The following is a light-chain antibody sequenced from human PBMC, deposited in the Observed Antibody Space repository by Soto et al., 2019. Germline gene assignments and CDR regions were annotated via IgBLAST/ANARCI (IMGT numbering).Light chain of an antibody. Sequence: EIVLTQSPGTLSLSPGERAPLSCRASQSVSSSYLAWYQQKPGQAPRLLIHGASSRATGIPDRFSGSGSGTDFTLTISRLEPEDFAVYYCQQYGSSSEITFGQGTRLEIK. V-gene: IGKV3-20*01. CDR2: GAS. CDR3: QQYGSSSEIT. CDR1: QSVSSSY. J-gene: IGKJ5*01.